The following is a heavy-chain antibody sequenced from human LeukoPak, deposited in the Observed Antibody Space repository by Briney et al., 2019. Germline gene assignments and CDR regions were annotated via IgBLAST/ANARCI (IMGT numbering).Heavy chain of an antibody. CDR3: ARGRVGGYMDV. J-gene: IGHJ6*03. V-gene: IGHV3-48*04. CDR1: GFTFSNYS. D-gene: IGHD1-26*01. CDR2: ISTSSTPI. Sequence: GGSLRLSCAASGFTFSNYSMNWVRQAPGKGLEWVSYISTSSTPIYYADSLKGRFTISRDNANNSLYLHMNSLRAEDTAVYYCARGRVGGYMDVWGKGTTVTVSS.